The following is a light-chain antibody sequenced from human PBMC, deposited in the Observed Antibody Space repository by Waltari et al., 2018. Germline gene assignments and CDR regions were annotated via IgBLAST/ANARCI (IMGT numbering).Light chain of an antibody. J-gene: IGKJ4*01. CDR1: QSLLHSNGYNS. CDR3: MQALQTPLT. CDR2: LGS. Sequence: DIVMTPSPLSLPVTPGKPASISCRSSQSLLHSNGYNSLDWYLQKPGQSPQLLIYLGSNRASGVPDRFSGSGSGTDFTLKISRVETEDVGVYYCMQALQTPLTFGGGTKVEV. V-gene: IGKV2-28*01.